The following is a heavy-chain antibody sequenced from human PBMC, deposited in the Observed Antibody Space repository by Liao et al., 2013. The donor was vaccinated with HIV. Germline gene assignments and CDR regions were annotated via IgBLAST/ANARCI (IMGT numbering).Heavy chain of an antibody. D-gene: IGHD3-10*01. V-gene: IGHV4-61*02. CDR1: GGSISSGIYY. CDR2: ISASGNT. J-gene: IGHJ4*02. CDR3: ARLRRSGKHN. Sequence: QLQLQESGPGLVKPSQTLSLTCTVSGGSISSGIYYWSWIRQPAGEGLEWIGRISASGNTNYNPSLKSRVTMSVDTSNNQFSLKLRSVTAADTAIYYCARLRRSGKHNWGQGTLVTVSS.